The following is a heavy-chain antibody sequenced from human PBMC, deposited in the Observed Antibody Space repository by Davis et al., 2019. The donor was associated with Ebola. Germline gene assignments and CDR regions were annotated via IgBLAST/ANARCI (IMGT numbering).Heavy chain of an antibody. CDR3: AGQDRGLGY. CDR2: MYYSGIT. Sequence: GSLRLSCTVSGGSINSYYWNWIRQPPGKGLEWIGYMYYSGITDYNPSLRSRVTVSVDTSKNQFSLRLTSVTAADTAVYYCAGQDRGLGYWGQGTLVTVSS. CDR1: GGSINSYY. D-gene: IGHD3-22*01. J-gene: IGHJ4*02. V-gene: IGHV4-59*01.